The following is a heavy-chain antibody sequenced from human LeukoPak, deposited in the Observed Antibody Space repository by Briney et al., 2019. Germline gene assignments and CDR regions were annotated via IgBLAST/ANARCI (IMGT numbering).Heavy chain of an antibody. J-gene: IGHJ6*02. CDR2: ISSSSSYI. D-gene: IGHD6-13*01. V-gene: IGHV3-21*01. Sequence: EWXSSISSSSSYIYYADSVKGRFTTSRDNAKNSLYLQMNSLRAEDTAVYYCARALRPSSSWPRDHYYYYGMDVWGQGTTVTVSS. CDR3: ARALRPSSSWPRDHYYYYGMDV.